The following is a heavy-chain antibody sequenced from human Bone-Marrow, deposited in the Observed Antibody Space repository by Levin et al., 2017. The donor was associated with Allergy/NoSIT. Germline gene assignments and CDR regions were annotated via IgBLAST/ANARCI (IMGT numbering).Heavy chain of an antibody. Sequence: SCTVSGGSISSGGYYWSWIRQHPGKGLEWIGYIYYSGSTYYNPSLKSRVTISVDTSKNQFSLKLSSVTAADTAVYYCARGGYDILTGYYTFDYWGQGTLVTVSS. CDR2: IYYSGST. J-gene: IGHJ4*02. CDR1: GGSISSGGYY. CDR3: ARGGYDILTGYYTFDY. V-gene: IGHV4-31*03. D-gene: IGHD3-9*01.